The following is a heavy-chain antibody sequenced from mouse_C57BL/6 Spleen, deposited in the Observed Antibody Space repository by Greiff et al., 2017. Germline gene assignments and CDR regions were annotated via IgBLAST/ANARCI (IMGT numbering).Heavy chain of an antibody. CDR1: GYSITSGYY. CDR3: AKNWGAY. V-gene: IGHV3-6*01. J-gene: IGHJ3*01. D-gene: IGHD4-1*01. Sequence: EVHLVESGPGLVKPSQSLSLTCSVTGYSITSGYYWNWIRQFPGNKLEWMGYISYDGSNNYNPSLKNRISITRDTSKNQFFLKLNSVTTEDTATYYCAKNWGAYWGQGTLVTVSA. CDR2: ISYDGSN.